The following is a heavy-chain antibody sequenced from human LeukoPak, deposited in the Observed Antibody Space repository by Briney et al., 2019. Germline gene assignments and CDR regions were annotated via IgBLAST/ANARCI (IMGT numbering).Heavy chain of an antibody. Sequence: SETLSLTCTVSGGSISSYYWSWIRQPAGKGLEWIGRIYTSGSTNYNPSLKSRVTMSVDTSKNQFSLKLSSVTAADTAVYYCARGVDYYDSSGYRPPWYFDYWGQGTPVTVSS. D-gene: IGHD3-22*01. CDR2: IYTSGST. CDR3: ARGVDYYDSSGYRPPWYFDY. CDR1: GGSISSYY. V-gene: IGHV4-4*07. J-gene: IGHJ4*02.